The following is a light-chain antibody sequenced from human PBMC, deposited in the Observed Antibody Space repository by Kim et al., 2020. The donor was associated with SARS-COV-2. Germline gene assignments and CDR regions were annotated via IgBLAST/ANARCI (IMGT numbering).Light chain of an antibody. CDR3: QVWDSSSDHVV. J-gene: IGLJ2*01. Sequence: APGKTARITCGGNNIGSKSVHWYQQKPGQAPVLVIYYDSDRPSGIPERFSGSNSGNTATLTISRVEAGDEADYYWQVWDSSSDHVVFGGGTKLTVL. CDR2: YDS. CDR1: NIGSKS. V-gene: IGLV3-21*04.